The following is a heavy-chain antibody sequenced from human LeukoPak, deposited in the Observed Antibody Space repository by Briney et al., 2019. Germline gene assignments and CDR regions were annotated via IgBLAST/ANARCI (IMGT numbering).Heavy chain of an antibody. V-gene: IGHV4-39*07. Sequence: PSETLSLTCSVSGASISRSSYYWGWIRQPPGKGLEWIASIYYTGSTYYSSSLKSRVTMSVDTSKNQFSLKLSSVTAADTAVYYCARESAATGTYWGQGTLVTVSS. CDR3: ARESAATGTY. D-gene: IGHD6-13*01. J-gene: IGHJ4*02. CDR1: GASISRSSYY. CDR2: IYYTGST.